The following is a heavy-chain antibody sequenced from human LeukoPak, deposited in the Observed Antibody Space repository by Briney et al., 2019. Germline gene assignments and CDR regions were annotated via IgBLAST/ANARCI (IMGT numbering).Heavy chain of an antibody. D-gene: IGHD6-25*01. CDR2: VSVSGSST. CDR3: AKASGTYYFDY. Sequence: GGSLRLSCAASGFTFSSYAMSWVRQAPGKGLEWVSAVSVSGSSTYYTDSVKGRFTISRDNSKNTLYLQMNSLRAEDTAVYYCAKASGTYYFDYWGQGILATVSS. J-gene: IGHJ4*02. CDR1: GFTFSSYA. V-gene: IGHV3-23*01.